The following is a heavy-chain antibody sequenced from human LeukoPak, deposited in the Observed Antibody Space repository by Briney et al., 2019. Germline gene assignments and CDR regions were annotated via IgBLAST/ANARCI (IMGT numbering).Heavy chain of an antibody. Sequence: GGSLRLSCAASGFTFSSYAMSWVRQAPGKGLEWVSAISGCGGSTYYADSVKGRFTISRDNAKNSLYLQMNSLRAEDTAVYYCARERQQLVQSHYYYYYMDVWGKGTTVTVSS. CDR2: ISGCGGST. CDR1: GFTFSSYA. CDR3: ARERQQLVQSHYYYYYMDV. D-gene: IGHD6-13*01. J-gene: IGHJ6*03. V-gene: IGHV3-23*01.